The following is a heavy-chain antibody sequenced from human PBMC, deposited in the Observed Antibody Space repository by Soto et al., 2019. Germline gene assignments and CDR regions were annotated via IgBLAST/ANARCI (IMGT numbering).Heavy chain of an antibody. CDR1: GGTFSSYA. CDR2: IIPIFGTA. Sequence: QVQLVQSGAEVKKPGSSVKVSCKASGGTFSSYAISWVRQAPGQGLEWMGGIIPIFGTARYAQKFQGRVTLTADESTSTAYMETSSLRSEDTAVYYCARDKERAYYYDSSGSYPDAFDIWGQGTMVTVSS. J-gene: IGHJ3*02. CDR3: ARDKERAYYYDSSGSYPDAFDI. V-gene: IGHV1-69*01. D-gene: IGHD3-22*01.